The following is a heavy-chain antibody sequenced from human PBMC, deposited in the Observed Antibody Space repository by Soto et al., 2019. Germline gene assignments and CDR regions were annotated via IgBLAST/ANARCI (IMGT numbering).Heavy chain of an antibody. V-gene: IGHV4-59*08. CDR2: IYYSGST. J-gene: IGHJ5*02. CDR3: ARAPSIYYYGSGSYVSWFDP. D-gene: IGHD3-10*01. Sequence: SETLSLTCTVSGGSISSYYWSWIRQPPGKGLEWIGYIYYSGSTNYNPSLKSRVTISVDTSKNQFSLKLSSVTAADTAVYYCARAPSIYYYGSGSYVSWFDPWGQGTLVTVSS. CDR1: GGSISSYY.